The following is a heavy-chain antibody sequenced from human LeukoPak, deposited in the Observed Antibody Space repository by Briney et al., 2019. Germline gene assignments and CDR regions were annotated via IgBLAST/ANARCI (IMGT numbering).Heavy chain of an antibody. CDR2: IIPIFGTA. CDR1: GGTFSSYA. D-gene: IGHD6-13*01. CDR3: ARAATGYSSSWYIWFDP. J-gene: IGHJ5*02. Sequence: SVKVSCKASGGTFSSYAISWVRQAPGQGLEWMGGIIPIFGTANYAQKFQGRVTITADESTSTVYMELSSLRSEDTAVYYCARAATGYSSSWYIWFDPWGQGTLVTVSS. V-gene: IGHV1-69*13.